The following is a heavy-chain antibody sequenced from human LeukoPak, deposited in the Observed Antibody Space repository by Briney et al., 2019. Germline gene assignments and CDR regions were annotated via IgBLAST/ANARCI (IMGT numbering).Heavy chain of an antibody. D-gene: IGHD7-27*01. CDR3: ASRKLGNDY. Sequence: PSQTLSLTCTVSGGSISSGSYYWSWIRQPAGKGLEWIGRIYTSGSTNYNPSLKSRVTISADTSQNQFSLKLSSVTAADTAVYYCASRKLGNDYWGQGTLVTVSS. CDR2: IYTSGST. J-gene: IGHJ4*02. V-gene: IGHV4-61*02. CDR1: GGSISSGSYY.